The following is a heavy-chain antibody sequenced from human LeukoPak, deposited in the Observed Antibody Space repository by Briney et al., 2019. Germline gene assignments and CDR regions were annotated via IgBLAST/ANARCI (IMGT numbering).Heavy chain of an antibody. J-gene: IGHJ4*02. Sequence: GGSLRLSCAASGFTFSSYSMNWVRQAPGKGLEWVSSISSSSSYIYYADSVKGRFTISGDNAKNSLYLQMNSLRAEDTAVYYCARGGLGYSYSNYWGQGTLVTVSS. CDR3: ARGGLGYSYSNY. D-gene: IGHD5-18*01. V-gene: IGHV3-21*01. CDR2: ISSSSSYI. CDR1: GFTFSSYS.